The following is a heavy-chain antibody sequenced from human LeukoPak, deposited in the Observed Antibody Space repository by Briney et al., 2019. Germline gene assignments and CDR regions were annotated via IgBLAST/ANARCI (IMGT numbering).Heavy chain of an antibody. V-gene: IGHV3-48*03. CDR2: ISSSGTTT. CDR3: TTVTVASNFDY. J-gene: IGHJ4*02. CDR1: GFSFSVYE. D-gene: IGHD6-19*01. Sequence: GGSLRLSCAASGFSFSVYEIHWVRQAPGKGLEWISDISSSGTTTYYADSVKGRFTISRDNAKNSLYLQMNSLRAEDTDVYYCTTVTVASNFDYWGQGTLVTVSS.